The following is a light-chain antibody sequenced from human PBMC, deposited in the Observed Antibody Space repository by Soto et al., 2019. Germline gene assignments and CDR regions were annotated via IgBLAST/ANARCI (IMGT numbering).Light chain of an antibody. CDR1: QSVSSD. CDR3: QQYGSSPTT. J-gene: IGKJ1*01. Sequence: EIFQTQFPSPLSVSPRGRTNLSFRASQSVSSDLAWYQQRPGQAPRRLIFGASIRAAGIPDRFSGSGSGTDFTLTISRLEPEDFAVYYCQQYGSSPTTFGQGTKVDIK. V-gene: IGKV3-20*01. CDR2: GAS.